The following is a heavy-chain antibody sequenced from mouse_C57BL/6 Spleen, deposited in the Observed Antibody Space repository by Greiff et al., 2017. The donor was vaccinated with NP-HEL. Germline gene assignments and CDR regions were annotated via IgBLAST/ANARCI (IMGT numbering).Heavy chain of an antibody. Sequence: VQLQQPGAELVRPGSSVKLSCKASGYTFTSYWMHWVKQRPIQGLEWIGNIDPSDSETHYNQKFKDKATLTVDKSSSTAYMQLSSLTSEDSAVYYCARDLGGNWYFDVWGTGTTVTVSS. D-gene: IGHD2-14*01. CDR3: ARDLGGNWYFDV. V-gene: IGHV1-52*01. CDR1: GYTFTSYW. CDR2: IDPSDSET. J-gene: IGHJ1*03.